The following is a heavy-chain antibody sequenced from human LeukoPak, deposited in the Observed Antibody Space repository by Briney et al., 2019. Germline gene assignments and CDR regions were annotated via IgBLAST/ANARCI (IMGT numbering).Heavy chain of an antibody. Sequence: SETLSLTCAVYGGSFSGYYWSWLRQPPGKGLEWIGEINHSGSTNYNPSLKSRVTISVDTSKNQFSLKLSSVTAADTAVYYCARGGYLGHYDFWSGYYRGPFDYWGQGTLVTVSS. J-gene: IGHJ4*02. V-gene: IGHV4-34*01. D-gene: IGHD3-3*01. CDR3: ARGGYLGHYDFWSGYYRGPFDY. CDR2: INHSGST. CDR1: GGSFSGYY.